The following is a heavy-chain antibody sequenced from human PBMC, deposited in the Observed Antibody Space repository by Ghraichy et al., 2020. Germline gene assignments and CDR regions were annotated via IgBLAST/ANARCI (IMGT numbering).Heavy chain of an antibody. V-gene: IGHV3-48*02. D-gene: IGHD4-23*01. J-gene: IGHJ4*02. CDR2: ISSSSTI. Sequence: GGSLRLSCAASGFTFSSYSMNWVRQAPGKGLEWVSYISSSSTIYYADSVKGRFTISRDNAKNSLYLQMNSLRDEDTAVYYCARARGGGNAALDYWGQGTLVTVSS. CDR3: ARARGGGNAALDY. CDR1: GFTFSSYS.